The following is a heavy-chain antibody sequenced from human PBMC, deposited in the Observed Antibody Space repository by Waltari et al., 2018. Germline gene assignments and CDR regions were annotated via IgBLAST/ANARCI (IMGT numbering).Heavy chain of an antibody. CDR1: GYSFTSYW. Sequence: EVQLVQSGAEVKKPGESLKISCKGSGYSFTSYWIGWVRQMPGKGLEWMGIIYPGDSDTRYSPSFQGQVIISADKSISTAYLQWSSLKASDTAMYYCARHVPIGLTGYFPPGYYYYMDVWGKGTTVTVSS. CDR3: ARHVPIGLTGYFPPGYYYYMDV. D-gene: IGHD3-9*01. J-gene: IGHJ6*03. CDR2: IYPGDSDT. V-gene: IGHV5-51*01.